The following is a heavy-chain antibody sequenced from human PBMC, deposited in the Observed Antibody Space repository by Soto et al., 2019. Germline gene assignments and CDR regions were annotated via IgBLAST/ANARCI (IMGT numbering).Heavy chain of an antibody. V-gene: IGHV3-23*01. D-gene: IGHD6-13*01. CDR3: AKGLLNGRWYAAD. CDR2: ITKTGDT. J-gene: IGHJ4*02. Sequence: EVHLLESGGVLVQPGESLRLSCETSGFTFSNCVMTWVRQAPGKGLEWVSVITKTGDTDYADSVKGRFTISRDNSKNTVYLQMNSLIAEDTAVYYCAKGLLNGRWYAADWGQGTLVPVSS. CDR1: GFTFSNCV.